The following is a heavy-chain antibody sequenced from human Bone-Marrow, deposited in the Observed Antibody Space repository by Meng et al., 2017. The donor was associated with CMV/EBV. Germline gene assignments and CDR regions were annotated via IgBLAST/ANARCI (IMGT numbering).Heavy chain of an antibody. CDR3: AREPPLADTPQYYSNY. Sequence: GGSLRLSCAASGFTFSRYNMNWVRQAPGKGLEWVSSISSSTYIYHADSVKGRFTISRDNAKNSLYLQMNSLRAEDTAVYYCAREPPLADTPQYYSNYWGQGTLVTVSS. CDR2: ISSSTYI. D-gene: IGHD2-15*01. V-gene: IGHV3-21*01. CDR1: GFTFSRYN. J-gene: IGHJ4*02.